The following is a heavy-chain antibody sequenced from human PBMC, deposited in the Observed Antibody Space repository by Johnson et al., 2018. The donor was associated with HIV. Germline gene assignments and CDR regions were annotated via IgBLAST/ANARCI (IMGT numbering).Heavy chain of an antibody. Sequence: QVQLVESGGGLVKPGRSLRLSCAASGFTFSDYYMSWIRQAPGKGLEWVSYISSSSSTTSYADSVKGRFTISRDNAKNTLYLQMDSLGAEDTAVYYCARVQLLADDVFNIWGQGTMVTVSS. V-gene: IGHV3-11*04. D-gene: IGHD3-10*01. CDR3: ARVQLLADDVFNI. J-gene: IGHJ3*02. CDR2: ISSSSSTT. CDR1: GFTFSDYY.